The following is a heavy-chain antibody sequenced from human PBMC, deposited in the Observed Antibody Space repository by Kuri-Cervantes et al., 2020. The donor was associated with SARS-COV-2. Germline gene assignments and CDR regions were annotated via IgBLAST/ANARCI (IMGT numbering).Heavy chain of an antibody. CDR2: ISYDGSNK. CDR1: GFTFSSYA. J-gene: IGHJ6*02. V-gene: IGHV3-30-3*01. D-gene: IGHD3-16*01. Sequence: GESLKISCAASGFTFSSYAMHWVRQAPGKGLEWVAVISYDGSNKYYADSVKGRFTISRDNSKNTLYLQMNSLRAEDTAVYYCAKGGAADNHYYYYYGMDVWGQGTTVTVSS. CDR3: AKGGAADNHYYYYYGMDV.